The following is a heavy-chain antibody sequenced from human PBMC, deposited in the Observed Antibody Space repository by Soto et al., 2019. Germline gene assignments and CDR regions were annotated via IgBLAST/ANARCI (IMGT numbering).Heavy chain of an antibody. D-gene: IGHD5-12*01. CDR3: AKDRGDGYNFGPVDY. J-gene: IGHJ4*02. V-gene: IGHV3-23*01. Sequence: EMQLLESGGGLVQPGGSLRLSCAASGFTFSSYAMSWVRQAPGKGLEWVSAISGSGGSTYYADSVKGRFTISRDNSKNTLYLQMNSLRAEDTAVYYCAKDRGDGYNFGPVDYWGQGTLVTVSS. CDR2: ISGSGGST. CDR1: GFTFSSYA.